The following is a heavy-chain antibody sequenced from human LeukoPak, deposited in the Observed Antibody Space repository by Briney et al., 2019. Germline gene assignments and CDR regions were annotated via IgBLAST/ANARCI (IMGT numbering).Heavy chain of an antibody. V-gene: IGHV3-74*01. CDR3: AKFRGRKYGDYFDY. CDR1: GFTLSNYW. Sequence: GGSLRLSCAASGFTLSNYWMHWVRQAPGKGLVWVSRITSDGSGTSYADSVKGRFTISRDNSKNTLYLQMNSLRAEDTAVYYCAKFRGRKYGDYFDYWGQGTLVTVSS. J-gene: IGHJ4*02. CDR2: ITSDGSGT. D-gene: IGHD3-10*01.